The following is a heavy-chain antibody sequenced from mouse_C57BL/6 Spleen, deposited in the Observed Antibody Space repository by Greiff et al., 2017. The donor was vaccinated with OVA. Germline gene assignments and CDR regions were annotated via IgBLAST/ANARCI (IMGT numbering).Heavy chain of an antibody. V-gene: IGHV5-4*01. CDR3: ARESLPLYYAMDY. CDR1: GFTFSSYA. Sequence: EVKLMESGGGLVKPGGSLKLSCAASGFTFSSYAMSWVRQTPEKRLEWVATISDGGSYTYYPDNVKGRFTISRDNAKNNLYLQMSHLKSEDTAMXYCARESLPLYYAMDYWGQGTSVTVSS. CDR2: ISDGGSYT. J-gene: IGHJ4*01. D-gene: IGHD6-5*01.